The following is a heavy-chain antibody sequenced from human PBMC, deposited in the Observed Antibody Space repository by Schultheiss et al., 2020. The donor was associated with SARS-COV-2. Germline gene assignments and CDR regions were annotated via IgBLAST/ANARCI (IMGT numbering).Heavy chain of an antibody. J-gene: IGHJ4*02. D-gene: IGHD2-15*01. CDR3: ARGGGLTTDYFDY. V-gene: IGHV4-61*01. CDR2: IYYSGST. CDR1: GYSISSGYY. Sequence: SQTLSLTCAVSGYSISSGYYWGWIRQPPGKGLEWIGYIYYSGSTNYNPSLKSRVTISVDTSKNQFSLKLSSVTAADTAVYYCARGGGLTTDYFDYWGQGTLVTVSS.